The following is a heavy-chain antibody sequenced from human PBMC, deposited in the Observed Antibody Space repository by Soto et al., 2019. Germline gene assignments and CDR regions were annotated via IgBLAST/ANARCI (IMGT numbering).Heavy chain of an antibody. V-gene: IGHV3-21*01. CDR1: GFTCSTNS. Sequence: EVQLVESGGGLVKPGGSLRLSCGASGFTCSTNSMNWVRRARGKGLEWVSSISSGSTYIYYSDSVKGRFTISRDNAKNSLYLQMNSLRAEDTAVYYCARVTSSSGPDYWGQGTLVTVSS. CDR2: ISSGSTYI. CDR3: ARVTSSSGPDY. J-gene: IGHJ4*02. D-gene: IGHD2-2*01.